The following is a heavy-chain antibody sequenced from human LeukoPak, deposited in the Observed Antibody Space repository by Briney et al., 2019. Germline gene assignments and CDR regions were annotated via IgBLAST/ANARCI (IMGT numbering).Heavy chain of an antibody. V-gene: IGHV4-34*01. Sequence: PSETLSLTCAVYGGSFSGYYWSWIRQPPGKGLEWIGEINHSGSTNYNPSLKSRVTISVGTAKNQFSLKLSSVTAADTAVYYCARGGTMVRGVRTTRAFDIWGQGTMVTVSS. D-gene: IGHD3-10*01. CDR2: INHSGST. J-gene: IGHJ3*02. CDR1: GGSFSGYY. CDR3: ARGGTMVRGVRTTRAFDI.